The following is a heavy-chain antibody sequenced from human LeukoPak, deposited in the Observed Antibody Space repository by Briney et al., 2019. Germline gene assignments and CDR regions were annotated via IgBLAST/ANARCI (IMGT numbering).Heavy chain of an antibody. V-gene: IGHV3-30*04. CDR2: ISYDGSNK. CDR1: GFTFSSYA. CDR3: ARGYWYGDFDY. J-gene: IGHJ4*02. D-gene: IGHD4-17*01. Sequence: GGSLRLSCAASGFTFSSYAMHWARQAPGKGLEWVAVISYDGSNKYYADSVKGRFTISRDNSKNTLYLQMNSLRAEDTAVYYCARGYWYGDFDYWGQGTLVTVSS.